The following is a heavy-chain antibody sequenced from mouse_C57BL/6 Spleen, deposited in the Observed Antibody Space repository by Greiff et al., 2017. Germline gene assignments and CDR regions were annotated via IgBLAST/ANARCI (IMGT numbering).Heavy chain of an antibody. D-gene: IGHD1-1*01. CDR3: ARRITTVVATNCYAMDY. CDR2: ISSGSSTI. J-gene: IGHJ4*01. Sequence: DVQLVESGGGLVKPGGSLKLSCAASGFTFSDYGMHWVRQAPEKGLEWVAYISSGSSTIYYAATVKGRFTISRDNAKNTLSLQMTSLRSEDTAMYYCARRITTVVATNCYAMDYWGQGTSVTVSS. CDR1: GFTFSDYG. V-gene: IGHV5-17*01.